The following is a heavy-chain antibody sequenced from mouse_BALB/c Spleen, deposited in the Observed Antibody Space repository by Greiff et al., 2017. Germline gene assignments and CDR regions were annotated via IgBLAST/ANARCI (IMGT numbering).Heavy chain of an antibody. CDR1: GYTFTSYW. CDR3: TRSSRHYYSHWYFDV. D-gene: IGHD1-2*01. CDR2: IDPSDSYT. Sequence: QVQLKQPGAELVKPGASVKMSCKASGYTFTSYWMHWVKQRPGQGLEWIGTIDPSDSYTSYNQKFKGKATLTVDTSSSTAYMQLSSLTSEDSAVYYSTRSSRHYYSHWYFDVWGAGTTVTVSS. J-gene: IGHJ1*01. V-gene: IGHV1S127*01.